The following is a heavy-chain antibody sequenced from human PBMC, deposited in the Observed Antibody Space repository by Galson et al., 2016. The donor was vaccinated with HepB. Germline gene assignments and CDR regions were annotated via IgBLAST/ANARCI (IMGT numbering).Heavy chain of an antibody. CDR3: TRDFPGSHDASDF. D-gene: IGHD3-10*01. J-gene: IGHJ3*01. CDR2: INSDGSST. Sequence: SLRLSCAASGFTFSSYWMHWVRQAPGKGLVWVSRINSDGSSTSYADSVKGRFTISRDNAKNTLYLQMNSLRPEDTAVYYCTRDFPGSHDASDFWGQGTMVTVSS. V-gene: IGHV3-74*01. CDR1: GFTFSSYW.